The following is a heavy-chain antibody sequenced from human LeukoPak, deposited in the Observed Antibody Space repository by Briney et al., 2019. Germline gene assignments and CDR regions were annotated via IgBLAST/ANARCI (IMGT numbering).Heavy chain of an antibody. CDR1: GYTFTNLG. D-gene: IGHD4-23*01. Sequence: ASVKVSCKASGYTFTNLGISWVRQAPGQGLEWMGWISAYNGNTNYAQKLQGRVTMTTDTFTTTAYMELRSLRSDDTAVYYCARLLQGWELNYYYSYMDVWGKGTTVTISS. CDR2: ISAYNGNT. J-gene: IGHJ6*03. CDR3: ARLLQGWELNYYYSYMDV. V-gene: IGHV1-18*01.